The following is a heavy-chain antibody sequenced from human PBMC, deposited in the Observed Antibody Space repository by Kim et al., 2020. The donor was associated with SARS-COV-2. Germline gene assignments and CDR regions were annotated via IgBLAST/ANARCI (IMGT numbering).Heavy chain of an antibody. V-gene: IGHV3-21*01. CDR3: ASLLGLDV. CDR1: GFTFSSYN. CDR2: ISSSSNYI. Sequence: GGSLRLSCAASGFTFSSYNMHWVRQAPGKGLEWVSSISSSSNYIYYADSVKGRFTISRDNAKNSLSLQMNSLRAEATAVYYCASLLGLDVWGQGTTVTVS. J-gene: IGHJ6*02.